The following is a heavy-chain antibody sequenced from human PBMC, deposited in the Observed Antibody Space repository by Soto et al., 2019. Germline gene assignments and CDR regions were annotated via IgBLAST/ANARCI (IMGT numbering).Heavy chain of an antibody. V-gene: IGHV4-61*01. CDR1: ADCLNDGSDY. CDR2: IFNSGST. Sequence: SVTTSLDWTVSADCLNDGSDYLVCITPHPGKGLEWIGHIFNSGSTHYNPSLKSRVTISVDTSKNQFSLKLSSVTAADTAVYYCARGRPRMVRNYLYGLDVSGQGPTVTVS. J-gene: IGHJ6*02. CDR3: ARGRPRMVRNYLYGLDV. D-gene: IGHD2-8*01.